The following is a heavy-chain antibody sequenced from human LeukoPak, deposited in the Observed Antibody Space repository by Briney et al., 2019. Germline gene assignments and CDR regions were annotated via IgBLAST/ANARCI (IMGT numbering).Heavy chain of an antibody. J-gene: IGHJ4*02. CDR3: ARGFRGDNFDY. V-gene: IGHV4-38-2*02. Sequence: PSETLSLTCSVSGYSISSGYYWGWIRQPPGKGLEWTGTIHHSGSADDNPSLKSRVSISLDTSKNQFSLKLSSVTAADTAVYYCARGFRGDNFDYWGQGTLVTVSS. D-gene: IGHD7-27*01. CDR1: GYSISSGYY. CDR2: IHHSGSA.